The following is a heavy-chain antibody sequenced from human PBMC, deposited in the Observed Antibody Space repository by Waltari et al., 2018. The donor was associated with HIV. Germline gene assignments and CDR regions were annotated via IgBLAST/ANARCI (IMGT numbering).Heavy chain of an antibody. CDR1: GISFSDYG. J-gene: IGHJ6*02. Sequence: EVQLVESGGGLVQPGGSLRLSCAASGISFSDYGITWVRQTPGKGLGWVADIRGSGGVTRYADSVKGRFTISRDNTKNTLFLQMNSLRGEDTAVYYCAKVSYYDSFVRGMDVWGQGTSVTVSS. CDR3: AKVSYYDSFVRGMDV. D-gene: IGHD3-22*01. V-gene: IGHV3-23*04. CDR2: IRGSGGVT.